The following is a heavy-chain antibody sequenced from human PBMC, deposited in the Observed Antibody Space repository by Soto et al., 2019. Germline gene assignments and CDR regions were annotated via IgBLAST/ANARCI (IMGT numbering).Heavy chain of an antibody. CDR1: GYTFTVYY. V-gene: IGHV1-3*01. Sequence: GASVHGSCKASGYTFTVYYIQWVRQAPGQRLEWMGWINAANGDTKYSPKFQGRVTITRDTSASTAYMELSSLRSEDTAVYYCVRRHVSATGTDWFDPWGQGTLVTVSS. CDR2: INAANGDT. J-gene: IGHJ5*02. D-gene: IGHD6-13*01. CDR3: VRRHVSATGTDWFDP.